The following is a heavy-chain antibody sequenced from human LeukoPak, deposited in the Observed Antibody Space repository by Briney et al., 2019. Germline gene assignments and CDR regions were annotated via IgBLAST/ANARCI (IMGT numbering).Heavy chain of an antibody. J-gene: IGHJ4*02. CDR1: GFTFSNCE. Sequence: PGGSLRLSCAASGFTFSNCELNWVRQAPGKGLEWVSYISSSGRNIYYADSVNGRFTISRDNAKNSLYLQMNSLRAEDTAVYYCARDLVQLWSKGYWGQGTLVTVSS. CDR2: ISSSGRNI. CDR3: ARDLVQLWSKGY. D-gene: IGHD5-18*01. V-gene: IGHV3-48*03.